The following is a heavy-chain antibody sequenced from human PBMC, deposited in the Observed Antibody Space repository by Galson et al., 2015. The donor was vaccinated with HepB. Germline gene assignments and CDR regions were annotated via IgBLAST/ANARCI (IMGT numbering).Heavy chain of an antibody. CDR3: ARGSEDNYGSFDY. D-gene: IGHD3-10*01. J-gene: IGHJ4*02. V-gene: IGHV4-31*02. Sequence: NWIRQHPGKGLEWIGYTHYSGSTYYNPSLRGRLTISEGMSKNQFSLKLSSVTAADTAIYYCARGSEDNYGSFDYWGQGTLVAISS. CDR2: THYSGST.